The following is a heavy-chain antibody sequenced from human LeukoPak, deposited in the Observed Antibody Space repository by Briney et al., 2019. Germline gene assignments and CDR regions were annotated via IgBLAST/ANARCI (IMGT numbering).Heavy chain of an antibody. Sequence: GGSLRLSCAASGFTFSSYAMSWVRQAPGKGLEWVPAISGGGGSTYYADSVKGRFTISRDNSKNTLFLQMNSLRAEDTAVYYCAKVSGYSYGYGDYWGQGTLVTVSS. CDR3: AKVSGYSYGYGDY. CDR2: ISGGGGST. J-gene: IGHJ4*02. CDR1: GFTFSSYA. D-gene: IGHD5-18*01. V-gene: IGHV3-23*01.